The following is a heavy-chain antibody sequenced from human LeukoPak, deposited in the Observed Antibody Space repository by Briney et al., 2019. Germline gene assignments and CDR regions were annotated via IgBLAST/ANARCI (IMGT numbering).Heavy chain of an antibody. Sequence: GGSLRLSCAASGFTLSSYAMHWVRQAPGKGLEWVAVISYDGSKKYYADSVKGRFSISRDNSMNTLYLQMNSLRAEDTALYYCARDSTTIFGVSESWFDPWGQGTLVTVSS. D-gene: IGHD3-3*01. CDR1: GFTLSSYA. J-gene: IGHJ5*02. CDR3: ARDSTTIFGVSESWFDP. CDR2: ISYDGSKK. V-gene: IGHV3-30*04.